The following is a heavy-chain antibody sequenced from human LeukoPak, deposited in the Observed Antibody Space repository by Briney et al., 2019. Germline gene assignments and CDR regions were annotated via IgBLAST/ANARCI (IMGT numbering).Heavy chain of an antibody. V-gene: IGHV4-38-2*01. Sequence: SETLSLTCAVSGYSISSGYYWGWIRQPPGKGLEWIGSMYHSGSTYYNPSLKSRVTISVDTSENQFSLKLTSVTAADTAVHFCARHRLSTTSGYAFDYMDVWGKGTTVTVSS. CDR1: GYSISSGYY. CDR2: MYHSGST. D-gene: IGHD5-12*01. CDR3: ARHRLSTTSGYAFDYMDV. J-gene: IGHJ6*03.